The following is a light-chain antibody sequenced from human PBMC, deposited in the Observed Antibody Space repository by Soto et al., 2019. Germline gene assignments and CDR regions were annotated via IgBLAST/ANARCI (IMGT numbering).Light chain of an antibody. Sequence: DIQMTQSPSTLSASVEDRVTIACRASQGISSWLAWYKQQPGKAPKLLSYDASSLESGVPSRVSGSGSGTEFTLTISSLQPDDFETYYCQQYNSYPLTFGGGTKVDIK. J-gene: IGKJ4*01. CDR1: QGISSW. V-gene: IGKV1-5*01. CDR2: DAS. CDR3: QQYNSYPLT.